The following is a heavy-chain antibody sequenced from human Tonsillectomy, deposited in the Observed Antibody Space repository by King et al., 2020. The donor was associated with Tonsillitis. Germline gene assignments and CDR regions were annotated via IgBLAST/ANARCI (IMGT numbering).Heavy chain of an antibody. D-gene: IGHD4-17*01. CDR1: GFTFSRYA. J-gene: IGHJ6*02. Sequence: VQLVESGGGVVQPGRSLRLSCAASGFTFSRYAMHWVRQAPGKGLEWVAVIAFDGSNEYYADSVKGRFTISRDISKNTLYLQMNSLRAEDTAIYYCARGRYGYYVTGAYYGMDVWGQGTTVTVSS. CDR3: ARGRYGYYVTGAYYGMDV. CDR2: IAFDGSNE. V-gene: IGHV3-30*04.